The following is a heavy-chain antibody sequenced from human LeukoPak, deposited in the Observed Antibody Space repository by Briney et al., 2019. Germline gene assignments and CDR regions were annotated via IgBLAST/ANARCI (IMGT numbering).Heavy chain of an antibody. CDR3: ARDSGRVYRGTYYYFDY. CDR1: GFTFCTYA. J-gene: IGHJ4*02. CDR2: ISFDGTNK. D-gene: IGHD1-26*01. V-gene: IGHV3-30-3*01. Sequence: PGGSLSLSCAASGFTFCTYAIHWVRQAPGKGLEWVAIISFDGTNKFYADSVQGRFTISRDNSKNTLFLQMNSLRADDTALYYCARDSGRVYRGTYYYFDYWGQGTLVTVSS.